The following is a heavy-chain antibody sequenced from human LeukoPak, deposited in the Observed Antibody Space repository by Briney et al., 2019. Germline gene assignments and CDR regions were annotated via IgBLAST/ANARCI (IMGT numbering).Heavy chain of an antibody. J-gene: IGHJ4*02. CDR2: IRYDGSNE. CDR1: GFTFSSYG. D-gene: IGHD6-19*01. V-gene: IGHV3-30*02. Sequence: PGGSLRLSCAASGFTFSSYGMNWVRQAPGKGLEWVAFIRYDGSNEYCEDSVKGRFTISRDNSKNTLYLQMNSLRAEDTAVYYCAKDRGSGWYGGDYWGQGTLVTVSS. CDR3: AKDRGSGWYGGDY.